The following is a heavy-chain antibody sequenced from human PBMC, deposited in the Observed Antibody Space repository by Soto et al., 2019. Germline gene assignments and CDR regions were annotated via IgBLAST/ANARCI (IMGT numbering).Heavy chain of an antibody. CDR2: INPNSGGT. Sequence: ASVKVSCKASGYTFTGYYMHWVRQAPGQGLEWMGWINPNSGGTNYAQKFQGRFTMTRDTSISTAYMELSRLRSDDTAVYYCARLYYDFWSGYEANYGMDVWGQGTTVTVSS. CDR3: ARLYYDFWSGYEANYGMDV. J-gene: IGHJ6*02. CDR1: GYTFTGYY. D-gene: IGHD3-3*01. V-gene: IGHV1-2*02.